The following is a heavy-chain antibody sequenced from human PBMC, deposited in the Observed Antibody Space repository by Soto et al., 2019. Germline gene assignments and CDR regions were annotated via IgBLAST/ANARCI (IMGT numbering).Heavy chain of an antibody. CDR2: MNPNTGNS. Sequence: GASVKVSCKASGYTFTSYDISWVRQAPGQGLEWMGWMNPNTGNSGKAQKFQGRLIMSRSTSTSTAYMELSSLKSEDTAVYFCARGYSYYYGLDVWGQGTTVTVSS. CDR1: GYTFTSYD. CDR3: ARGYSYYYGLDV. V-gene: IGHV1-8*01. D-gene: IGHD4-4*01. J-gene: IGHJ6*02.